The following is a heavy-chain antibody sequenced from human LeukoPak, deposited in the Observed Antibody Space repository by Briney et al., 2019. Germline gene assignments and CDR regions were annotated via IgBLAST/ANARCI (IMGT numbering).Heavy chain of an antibody. V-gene: IGHV4-59*01. Sequence: SETLSLTCTVSGGSISSYYWSWIRQPPAKGLEWIGYLYYSGSPNYNPSLKSRVTISVDTAKNQFSLKLSSVTAADTAVYYCARDVGRGYIDYWGQGTLVTVSS. D-gene: IGHD1-26*01. CDR2: LYYSGSP. J-gene: IGHJ4*02. CDR3: ARDVGRGYIDY. CDR1: GGSISSYY.